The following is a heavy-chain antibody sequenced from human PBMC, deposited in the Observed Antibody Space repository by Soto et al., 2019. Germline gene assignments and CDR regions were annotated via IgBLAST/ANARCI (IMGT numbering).Heavy chain of an antibody. Sequence: PGESLKISCKGSGYSFTSYWIGWVRQMPGKGLEWMGIIYPGDSDTKYSPSFQGQVTISADKSISTAYLQWSSLKASDTAMYYCARHRKSGHDWVYYYYGMDVWGQGTTVTVSS. J-gene: IGHJ6*02. CDR1: GYSFTSYW. CDR2: IYPGDSDT. V-gene: IGHV5-51*01. CDR3: ARHRKSGHDWVYYYYGMDV. D-gene: IGHD5-12*01.